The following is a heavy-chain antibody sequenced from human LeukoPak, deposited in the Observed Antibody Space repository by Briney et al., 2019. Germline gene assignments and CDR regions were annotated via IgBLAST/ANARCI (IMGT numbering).Heavy chain of an antibody. D-gene: IGHD3-10*01. CDR2: ISGSGGST. CDR1: GFTFSSYA. J-gene: IGHJ4*02. CDR3: ARGFRSAGVRGVISPFGY. V-gene: IGHV3-23*01. Sequence: PGGSLRLSCAASGFTFSSYAMSWVRQAPGKGLEWVSAISGSGGSTYYADSVKGRFTISRDNSKNTLYLQMNSLRAGDTAVYYCARGFRSAGVRGVISPFGYWGQGTLVTVSS.